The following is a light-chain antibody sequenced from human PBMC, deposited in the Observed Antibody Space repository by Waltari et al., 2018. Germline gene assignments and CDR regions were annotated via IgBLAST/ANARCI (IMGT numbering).Light chain of an antibody. Sequence: QSALTQPRSVSGSPGQSVTISCTGTSSDVGDYNYVPWYQQHPDKAPKLMIYDVTKRPSGVPDRFSGSKSGNTASLTISGLQAEDEADYYCCSYAGSYSFVFGGGTKLTVL. CDR3: CSYAGSYSFV. V-gene: IGLV2-11*01. CDR2: DVT. CDR1: SSDVGDYNY. J-gene: IGLJ2*01.